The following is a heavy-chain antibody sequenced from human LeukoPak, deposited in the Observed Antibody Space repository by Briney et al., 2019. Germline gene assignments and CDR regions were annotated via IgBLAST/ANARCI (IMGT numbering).Heavy chain of an antibody. J-gene: IGHJ3*02. CDR3: ERDPGGYCPRAFDI. D-gene: IGHD3-10*01. CDR2: ISSSSSDI. CDR1: GFTFSSYS. Sequence: GRSLRLSCAASGFTFSSYSMNWVPQAPGKGLEWGSAISSSSSDIYYADSVKGRFTISRDNAKNSLYLQMNSLRAEDTGVYYRERDPGGYCPRAFDIWGQGTMVTVSS. V-gene: IGHV3-21*01.